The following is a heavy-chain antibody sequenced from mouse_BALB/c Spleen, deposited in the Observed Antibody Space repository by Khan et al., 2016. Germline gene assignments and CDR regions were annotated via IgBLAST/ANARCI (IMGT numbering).Heavy chain of an antibody. CDR3: ARSNYGNYEEGYTMDY. CDR1: GFNIKDTY. CDR2: IDPANGNT. D-gene: IGHD2-1*01. J-gene: IGHJ4*01. V-gene: IGHV14-3*02. Sequence: VQLQQSGAELVKPGASVKLSCTASGFNIKDTYMHWVKQRPEQGLEWLGRIDPANGNTKYDPKFQGKATITADTYSNTAYLQLSSLTSEDTAVYYCARSNYGNYEEGYTMDYWGQGTSVTVSS.